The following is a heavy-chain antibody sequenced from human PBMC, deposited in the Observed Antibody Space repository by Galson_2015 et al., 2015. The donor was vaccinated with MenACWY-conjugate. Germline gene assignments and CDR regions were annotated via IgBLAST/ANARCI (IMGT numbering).Heavy chain of an antibody. V-gene: IGHV3-30*18. D-gene: IGHD3-16*01. Sequence: SLRLSCAASGFTFNHYGMHWVRQAPGKGLESVAVITYDGGVSYHADSVKGRFTIPRDNSKDTLYLQMNSLRVEDTAIYYCAKDSDYVWGRSYYFDYWVPGTLVTVSS. CDR1: GFTFNHYG. CDR2: ITYDGGVS. J-gene: IGHJ4*01. CDR3: AKDSDYVWGRSYYFDY.